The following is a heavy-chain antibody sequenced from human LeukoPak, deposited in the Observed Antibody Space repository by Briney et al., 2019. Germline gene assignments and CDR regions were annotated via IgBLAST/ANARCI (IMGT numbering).Heavy chain of an antibody. CDR2: IYYSGST. CDR1: GGSTSSSSYY. D-gene: IGHD3-16*01. CDR3: ARQAGETVDY. J-gene: IGHJ4*02. Sequence: PSETLSLTCTVSGGSTSSSSYYWGWIRQPPGKGLEWIGSIYYSGSTYYNPSLKSRVTISVDTSKNQFSLKLSSVTAADTAVYYCARQAGETVDYWGQGTLVTVSS. V-gene: IGHV4-39*01.